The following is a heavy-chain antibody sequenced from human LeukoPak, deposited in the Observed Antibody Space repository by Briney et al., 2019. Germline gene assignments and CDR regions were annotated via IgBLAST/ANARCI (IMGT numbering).Heavy chain of an antibody. CDR2: ISHSGADT. V-gene: IGHV3-23*01. J-gene: IGHJ4*02. Sequence: GGSLRLSCAASGFTFSGYAMSWVRQAPGKGLGYVSLISHSGADTYYADSVKGRFTISRDNSKNMLYLQMNSLRAEDTAVYYCAKVGYCSSTSCPPFEYWGQGTLVTVSS. CDR1: GFTFSGYA. CDR3: AKVGYCSSTSCPPFEY. D-gene: IGHD2-2*01.